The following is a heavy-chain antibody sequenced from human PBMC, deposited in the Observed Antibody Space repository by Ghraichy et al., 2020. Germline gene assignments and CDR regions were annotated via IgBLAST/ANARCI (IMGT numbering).Heavy chain of an antibody. J-gene: IGHJ4*02. CDR2: ISGSGGST. V-gene: IGHV3-23*01. CDR3: AKDYRNANYYFDY. Sequence: GSLRLSCAASGFTFSSYAMSWVRQAPGKGLEWVSGISGSGGSTYYADSVKGRFTISRDNSKNTLHLQMNSLRAEDTAVYYCAKDYRNANYYFDYWGQGTLVTVSS. D-gene: IGHD4-11*01. CDR1: GFTFSSYA.